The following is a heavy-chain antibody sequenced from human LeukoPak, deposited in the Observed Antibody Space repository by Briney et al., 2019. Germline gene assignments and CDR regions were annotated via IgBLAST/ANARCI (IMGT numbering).Heavy chain of an antibody. CDR1: GFTFSNYA. J-gene: IGHJ4*02. CDR3: AREQGRGPHYYFDF. V-gene: IGHV3-30*06. Sequence: GGSLRLSCAASGFTFSNYAMHWVRQAPGKGLDWVAVISFDGRNQYYADSVKGRFTISRDDPRRTLYLQMNNLQGEDTAVYYCAREQGRGPHYYFDFWGQGTLVTVSS. D-gene: IGHD6-25*01. CDR2: ISFDGRNQ.